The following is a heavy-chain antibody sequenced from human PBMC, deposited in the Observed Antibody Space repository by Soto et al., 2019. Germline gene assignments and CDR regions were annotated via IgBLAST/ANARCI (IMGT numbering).Heavy chain of an antibody. D-gene: IGHD6-19*01. V-gene: IGHV1-2*04. CDR2: INPNSGGT. CDR3: AGLGIAVAGGGDYYYYGMDV. CDR1: GYTFTGYY. J-gene: IGHJ6*02. Sequence: ASVKVSCKASGYTFTGYYMHWVRQAPGQGLEWMGWINPNSGGTNYAQKFQGWVTMTRDTSISTAYMELSRLRSDDTAVYYCAGLGIAVAGGGDYYYYGMDVWGQGTTVTVSS.